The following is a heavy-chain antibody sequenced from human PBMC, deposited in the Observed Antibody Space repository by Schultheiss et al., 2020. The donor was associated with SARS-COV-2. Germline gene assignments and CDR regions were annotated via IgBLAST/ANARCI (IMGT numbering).Heavy chain of an antibody. CDR2: ISSSSSYT. D-gene: IGHD3-22*01. Sequence: GGSLRLSCAASGFTFSDYYMSWIRQAPGKGLEWVSYISSSSSYTNYADSVKGRFTISRDNAKNSLYLQMNSLRAEDTAVYYCAKSRSLYYYDSSYWGQGTLVTVSS. CDR3: AKSRSLYYYDSSY. V-gene: IGHV3-11*03. J-gene: IGHJ4*02. CDR1: GFTFSDYY.